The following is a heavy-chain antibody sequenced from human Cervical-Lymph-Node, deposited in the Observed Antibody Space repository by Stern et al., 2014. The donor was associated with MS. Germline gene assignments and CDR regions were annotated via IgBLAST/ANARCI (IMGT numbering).Heavy chain of an antibody. J-gene: IGHJ6*02. D-gene: IGHD6-13*01. CDR1: GYRFTTYW. Sequence: EVQLVQSGAEVKKPGESLKISCKGSGYRFTTYWIGWVRQMPGKGLEWMGFIYPGDSDTRNSPSFQGQVTISADKSTSTAYLQWSSLRASDTAMYYCATVRGAAGYYYQGLDVWGQGTTVTVSS. CDR2: IYPGDSDT. V-gene: IGHV5-51*01. CDR3: ATVRGAAGYYYQGLDV.